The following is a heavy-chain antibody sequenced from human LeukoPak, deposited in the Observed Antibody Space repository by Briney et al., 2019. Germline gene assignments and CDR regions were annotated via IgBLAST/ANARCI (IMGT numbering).Heavy chain of an antibody. V-gene: IGHV3-23*01. J-gene: IGHJ4*02. D-gene: IGHD3-9*01. CDR1: GFTFSSCA. Sequence: GGSLRLSCAASGFTFSSCAMSWVRQAPGKGLEWVSAISGSGGSTYYADSVKGRFTISRDNSKNTLYLQMNSLRAEDTAVYYCAKGDYDILTGYYSVDSMAFDYWGQGTLVTVSS. CDR2: ISGSGGST. CDR3: AKGDYDILTGYYSVDSMAFDY.